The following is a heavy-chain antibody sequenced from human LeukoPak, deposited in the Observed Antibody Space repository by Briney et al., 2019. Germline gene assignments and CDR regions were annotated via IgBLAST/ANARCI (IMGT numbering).Heavy chain of an antibody. CDR1: GFTFSSYG. CDR3: AKDGGHSSGWFDY. J-gene: IGHJ4*02. V-gene: IGHV3-30*18. D-gene: IGHD6-19*01. CDR2: ISYDGSNK. Sequence: TGGSLRLSCAASGFTFSSYGMHWVRQAPGKGLEWVAVISYDGSNKYYADSVKGRFTISRDNSKNTLYLQMNSLRAEDTAVYYCAKDGGHSSGWFDYWGQGTLVTVSS.